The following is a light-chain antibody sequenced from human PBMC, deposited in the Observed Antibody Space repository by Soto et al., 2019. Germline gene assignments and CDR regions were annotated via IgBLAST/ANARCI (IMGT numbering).Light chain of an antibody. CDR1: SSDIGGYDY. CDR2: EVN. CDR3: SSYGGYYNYV. J-gene: IGLJ1*01. Sequence: QSVLTQPASVSGSPGQSITISCTGTSSDIGGYDYVSWYQQYPGKAPKLMIYEVNKRPSGVPDRFSGSKSGNTASLTVSGLQAEDEADYYCSSYGGYYNYVFGTGTKVTVL. V-gene: IGLV2-8*01.